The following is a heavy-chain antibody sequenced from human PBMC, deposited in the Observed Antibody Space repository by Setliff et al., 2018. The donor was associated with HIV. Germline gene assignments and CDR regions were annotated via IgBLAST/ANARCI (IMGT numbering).Heavy chain of an antibody. V-gene: IGHV4-31*03. CDR2: VHQNGNI. D-gene: IGHD6-13*01. CDR3: ARLRFSSSWYVGPDL. CDR1: DGSISSGVYY. Sequence: PSETLSLTCSVSDGSISSGVYYWSWVRQFRQFPGKGLEWIGYVHQNGNIKYNPSLNSRIAMSLDTSKSQFSLELTSVTAADTAVYYCARLRFSSSWYVGPDLWGQGFQVTVSS. J-gene: IGHJ5*02.